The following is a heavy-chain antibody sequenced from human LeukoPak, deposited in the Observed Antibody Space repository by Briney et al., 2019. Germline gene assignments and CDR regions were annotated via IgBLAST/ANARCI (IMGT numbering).Heavy chain of an antibody. Sequence: GSSVKVSCKASGGTFSSYAISWVRQAPGQGLEWIEGIIPIFGTANYAQKFQGRVTITADKSTSTAYMELSSLRSEDTAVYYCARDGRAGSGTPMDVWGKGTTVTVSS. CDR2: IIPIFGTA. D-gene: IGHD3-10*01. CDR1: GGTFSSYA. CDR3: ARDGRAGSGTPMDV. V-gene: IGHV1-69*06. J-gene: IGHJ6*04.